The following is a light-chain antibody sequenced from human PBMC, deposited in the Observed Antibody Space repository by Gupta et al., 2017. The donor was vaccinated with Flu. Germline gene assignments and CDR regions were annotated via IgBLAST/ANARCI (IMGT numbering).Light chain of an antibody. CDR1: SSNIGRNA. Sequence: QSLLTQPPSLSGTPGKRVTLSCSGSSSNIGRNAVNWYQQLPGSAPRVLIYTNNQRPSAVPDRFTGSKSDTAASLAISWLQSEDEADYFCAAWDDRLSGWVFGGGTKLTVL. J-gene: IGLJ3*02. CDR2: TNN. CDR3: AAWDDRLSGWV. V-gene: IGLV1-44*01.